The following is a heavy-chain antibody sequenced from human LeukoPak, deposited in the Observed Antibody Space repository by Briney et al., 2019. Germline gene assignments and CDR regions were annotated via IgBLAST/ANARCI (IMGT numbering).Heavy chain of an antibody. CDR3: ARLLSSTTWGAFDF. V-gene: IGHV5-51*01. Sequence: GESLKISCKGSGCSFTSYWIGWVRQMPGKGLEWMGIIYPGDSDTRYSPSFQGQVTISADKSISTAYLQWSSLKASDTAIYYCARLLSSTTWGAFDFWGQGTMVTVFS. D-gene: IGHD6-13*01. CDR2: IYPGDSDT. J-gene: IGHJ3*01. CDR1: GCSFTSYW.